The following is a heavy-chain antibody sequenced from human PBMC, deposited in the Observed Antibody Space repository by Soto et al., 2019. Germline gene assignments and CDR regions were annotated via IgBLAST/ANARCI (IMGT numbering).Heavy chain of an antibody. V-gene: IGHV3-30*18. D-gene: IGHD3-10*01. CDR1: GFTFSSYG. J-gene: IGHJ4*02. CDR2: ISYDGSDK. CDR3: AKDSGRGSADYYFDY. Sequence: PGGSLRLSCAASGFTFSSYGMHWVRQAPGKGLEWVAVISYDGSDKYHADSVKGRFTVSRDNSKKTLYLQMNSLRAEDTAVYYCAKDSGRGSADYYFDYWGLGTLVTVSS.